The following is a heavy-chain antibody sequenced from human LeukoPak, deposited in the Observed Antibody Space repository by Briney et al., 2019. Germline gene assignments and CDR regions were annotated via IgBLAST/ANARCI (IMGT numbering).Heavy chain of an antibody. V-gene: IGHV1-2*02. Sequence: RASVKVSCKASGYSFADYYMHWVRQAPGQGLEWMGWINPNSGGTRSAQKFQGRVTMTRDTSISTAYMELSSLRYDDTAVYYCACNILVRDIINWFDPWGQGTQVTVSS. CDR2: INPNSGGT. CDR3: ACNILVRDIINWFDP. J-gene: IGHJ5*02. CDR1: GYSFADYY. D-gene: IGHD3-10*01.